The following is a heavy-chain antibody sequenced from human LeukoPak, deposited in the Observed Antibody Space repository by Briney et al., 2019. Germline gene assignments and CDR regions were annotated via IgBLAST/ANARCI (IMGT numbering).Heavy chain of an antibody. CDR3: ARDPGYYDYVWGSYRYDGYFDY. D-gene: IGHD3-16*02. J-gene: IGHJ4*02. CDR2: ISGSGGRT. V-gene: IGHV3-23*01. Sequence: GGSLRLSCAASGFTVSNYGMTWVRQAPGKGLEWVSGISGSGGRTYYADSVKGRFTISRDNAKNSLYLQMNSLRAEDTAVYYCARDPGYYDYVWGSYRYDGYFDYWGQGTLVTVSS. CDR1: GFTVSNYG.